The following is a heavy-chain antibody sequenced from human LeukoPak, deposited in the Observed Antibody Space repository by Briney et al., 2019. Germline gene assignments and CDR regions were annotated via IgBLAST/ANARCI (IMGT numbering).Heavy chain of an antibody. CDR2: FDPEDGET. Sequence: SSVKVSRKLSGYTLSELLMHWVRQAPRTGGTWMGGFDPEDGETIYAQKFQGRVTMTEDTSTDTAYMELSSLRSEDTAVYYCATAPYYYGRSGYLYYFDYWGQGTLVTVSS. CDR1: GYTLSELL. D-gene: IGHD3-22*01. CDR3: ATAPYYYGRSGYLYYFDY. V-gene: IGHV1-24*01. J-gene: IGHJ4*02.